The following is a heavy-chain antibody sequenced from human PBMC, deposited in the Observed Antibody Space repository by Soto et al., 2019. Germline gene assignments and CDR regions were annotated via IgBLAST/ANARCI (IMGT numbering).Heavy chain of an antibody. CDR1: GGSISSSSYY. Sequence: SETLSLTCSVSGGSISSSSYYWGWIRQPPGKGLEWIGSIYYSGSTYYNPSLKSRVTISVDTSKNQFSLKLSSVTAADTAVYYCAKGGSGSYSNAFDIWGQGTMVTVSS. CDR2: IYYSGST. CDR3: AKGGSGSYSNAFDI. V-gene: IGHV4-39*01. D-gene: IGHD3-10*01. J-gene: IGHJ3*02.